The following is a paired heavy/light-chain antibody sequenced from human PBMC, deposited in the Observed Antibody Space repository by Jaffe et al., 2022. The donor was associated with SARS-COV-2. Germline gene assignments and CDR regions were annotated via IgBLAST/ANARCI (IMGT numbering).Heavy chain of an antibody. V-gene: IGHV3-33*03. CDR2: IWYDGSLK. CDR3: TRAVGPFDI. Sequence: QEQLVESGGGVVQPGRSLRLSCAASGFIFSTYGMHWVRQAPGKGLEWVAVIWYDGSLKYYGDSVRGRFTISRDNSKDMLYLEMSSLRVEDTAVYFCTRAVGPFDIWGHGTMVTVSS. J-gene: IGHJ3*02. D-gene: IGHD3-16*01. CDR1: GFIFSTYG.
Light chain of an antibody. CDR1: QSVSSN. V-gene: IGKV3-15*01. CDR2: RAS. J-gene: IGKJ2*01. Sequence: EIVLTQSPAALSVSPGGGATLSCRASQSVSSNLAWYQQRPGQAPRLLVYRASTRATGLPAKFSGSGSGTEFTLTISSLQSEDSAVYWCQQYNNWPHTFGQGTKVEIK. CDR3: QQYNNWPHT.